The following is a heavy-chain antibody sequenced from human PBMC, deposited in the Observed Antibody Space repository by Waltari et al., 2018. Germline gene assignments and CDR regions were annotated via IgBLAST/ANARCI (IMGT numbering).Heavy chain of an antibody. J-gene: IGHJ6*03. Sequence: EARLEESGGGLEQPGKSLRLSCSASGFTFSTYAMTWVRQAPGKGLDWVSSISDECQTSFYADAVKGRCIISRDNSKSTLFLHLNSLRGDDTARYYCAKGIRATATYFYMDVWGKGTTVTVSS. CDR2: ISDECQTS. CDR1: GFTFSTYA. D-gene: IGHD3-10*01. CDR3: AKGIRATATYFYMDV. V-gene: IGHV3-23*04.